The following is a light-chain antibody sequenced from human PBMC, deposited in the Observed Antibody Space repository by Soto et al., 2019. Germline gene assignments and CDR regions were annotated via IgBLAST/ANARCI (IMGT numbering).Light chain of an antibody. CDR3: QQYDL. Sequence: DIQMTQSPSSVSASVGDRVTITCRASQVISTWLAWYQQKPGQAPKLLIYDASNLETGVSSRFSGSGSGTDFTFTISSLQPEDIATYYCQQYDLFGQGTRLEI. V-gene: IGKV1-33*01. J-gene: IGKJ5*01. CDR2: DAS. CDR1: QVISTW.